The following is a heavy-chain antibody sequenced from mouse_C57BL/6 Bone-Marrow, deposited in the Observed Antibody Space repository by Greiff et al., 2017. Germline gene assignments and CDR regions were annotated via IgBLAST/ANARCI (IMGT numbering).Heavy chain of an antibody. CDR1: GFTIKDYY. V-gene: IGHV14-4*01. CDR2: IDPENGDT. CDR3: TTDYGSGPDY. D-gene: IGHD1-1*01. J-gene: IGHJ2*01. Sequence: EVQLQQSGAELVRPGASVKLSCTASGFTIKDYYMHWVKQRPEQGLEWIGRIDPENGDTEYASKFKGKATITADTSSNTAYLQLSSLTSGDTAVCYCTTDYGSGPDYWGQGTTLTVSA.